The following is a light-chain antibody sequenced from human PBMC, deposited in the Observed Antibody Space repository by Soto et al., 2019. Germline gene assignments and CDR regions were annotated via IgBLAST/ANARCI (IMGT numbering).Light chain of an antibody. CDR3: QQYGTSPQT. J-gene: IGKJ1*01. CDR2: RTS. CDR1: QSVSTNY. V-gene: IGKV3-20*01. Sequence: EIVLTQSPGTVSLFPGERATLSCRASQSVSTNYLAWYQQKPGQAPRLLIYRTSTRETGIPERFSGGGAGTECTRTISRLAPEDVEVDYCQQYGTSPQTFGQGTKVDIK.